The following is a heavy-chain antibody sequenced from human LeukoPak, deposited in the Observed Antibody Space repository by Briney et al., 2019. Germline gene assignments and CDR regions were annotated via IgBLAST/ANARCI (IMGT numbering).Heavy chain of an antibody. J-gene: IGHJ3*02. CDR1: GYTFTSYG. V-gene: IGHV1-18*01. D-gene: IGHD2-15*01. CDR3: AREMWCSSGNCYLNTFDI. Sequence: ASVRASCKTSGYTFTSYGIIWVRQAPGQGLEWMAYISPSSGKTTSTLEIQGRLTVTTDRSTNTAYLELRSLRSDDTAVYYCAREMWCSSGNCYLNTFDIWGQGTVITVSS. CDR2: ISPSSGKT.